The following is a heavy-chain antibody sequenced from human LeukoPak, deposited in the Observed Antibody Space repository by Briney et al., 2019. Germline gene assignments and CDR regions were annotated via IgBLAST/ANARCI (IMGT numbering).Heavy chain of an antibody. CDR3: AKFSGRLLVEYYFDY. Sequence: GGSLRLSCAASGFTLSTYAMSWVRQAPGKGLEWVSDVSGGGASTYYADSVKGRFTISRDNSKSTLYLQMDSLRAEDTAVYYCAKFSGRLLVEYYFDYWGQGTLVTVSS. CDR2: VSGGGAST. D-gene: IGHD2-8*02. CDR1: GFTLSTYA. V-gene: IGHV3-23*01. J-gene: IGHJ4*02.